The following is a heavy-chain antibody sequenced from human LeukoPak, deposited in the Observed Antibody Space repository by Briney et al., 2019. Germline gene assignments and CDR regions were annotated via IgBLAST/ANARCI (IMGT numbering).Heavy chain of an antibody. CDR3: ARETYDILTGYYNLDY. J-gene: IGHJ4*02. Sequence: PGGSLRLSCAASGFTFSSYSMNWVRPAPGEGLGWVSSISSSSSYIYYADSVKGRFTISRDNAKNSLYLQMNSLRAEDTAVYYCARETYDILTGYYNLDYWGQGTLVTVSS. D-gene: IGHD3-9*01. V-gene: IGHV3-21*01. CDR2: ISSSSSYI. CDR1: GFTFSSYS.